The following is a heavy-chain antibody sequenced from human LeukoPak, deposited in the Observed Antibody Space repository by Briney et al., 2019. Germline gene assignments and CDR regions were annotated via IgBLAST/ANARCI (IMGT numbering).Heavy chain of an antibody. CDR3: AKPIEATMRNWFDP. D-gene: IGHD5-12*01. CDR2: ISASGGNT. V-gene: IGHV3-23*01. J-gene: IGHJ5*02. CDR1: GFTFSSYA. Sequence: PGGSLRLSCAASGFTFSSYAMSWVRQAPGKGLEWVSAISASGGNTYYVDSVKGRFTISRDNSKNTLYLQMNSLRAEDTAVYYCAKPIEATMRNWFDPWGQGTLVTVSS.